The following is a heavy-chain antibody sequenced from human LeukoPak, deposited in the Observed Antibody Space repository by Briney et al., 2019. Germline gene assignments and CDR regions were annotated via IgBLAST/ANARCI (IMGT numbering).Heavy chain of an antibody. J-gene: IGHJ4*02. CDR1: GYNFPSYW. Sequence: GESLKISCKASGYNFPSYWIGWVRQMPGKGLEWMGIIYPGDSDTRYSPSFQGQVAISADKSITTAYLQWSSLKASDTAMYYCARRTGSAWCVDYWGQGTLVTVSS. CDR2: IYPGDSDT. D-gene: IGHD6-19*01. V-gene: IGHV5-51*01. CDR3: ARRTGSAWCVDY.